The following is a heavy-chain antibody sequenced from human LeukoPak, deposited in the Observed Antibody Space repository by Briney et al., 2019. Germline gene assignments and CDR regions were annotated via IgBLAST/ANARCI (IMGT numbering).Heavy chain of an antibody. V-gene: IGHV3-21*04. Sequence: KSGGSLRLSCTASGFTFSYFTMHWVRQAPGKGLEWVSSISNGGDYKRYAGSVRGRLTISRDNSKSTLYIQMNSLRAEDTAVYYCARAKPKNMVRGLIMRREIRYYFDYGGQGTLVTVSS. D-gene: IGHD3-10*01. J-gene: IGHJ4*02. CDR3: ARAKPKNMVRGLIMRREIRYYFDY. CDR1: GFTFSYFT. CDR2: ISNGGDYK.